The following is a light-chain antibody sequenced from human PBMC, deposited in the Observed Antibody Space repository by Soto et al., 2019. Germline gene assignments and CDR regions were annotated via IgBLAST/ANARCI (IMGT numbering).Light chain of an antibody. Sequence: EIVLTQSPATLSLSPGERATLSCGASQSVSNNFLAWYQQKPGLAPRLIMYDASSRATGIPDRFSGGGSGTDFTLTISRLEPEDFAVYYCQQYGSSPPITFGQGTRLEIK. J-gene: IGKJ5*01. CDR2: DAS. CDR1: QSVSNNF. V-gene: IGKV3D-20*01. CDR3: QQYGSSPPIT.